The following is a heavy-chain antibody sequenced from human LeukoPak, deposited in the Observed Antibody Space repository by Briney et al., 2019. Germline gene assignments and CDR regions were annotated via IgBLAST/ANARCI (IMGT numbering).Heavy chain of an antibody. CDR2: ISAYNGNT. J-gene: IGHJ5*02. CDR3: ARGGGSGYCSSTSCKSPWFDP. V-gene: IGHV1-18*01. CDR1: GYTFTSYG. Sequence: ASVKVSCKASGYTFTSYGISWVRQAPGQGLEWMGWISAYNGNTNYAQKLQGRVTMTTDTSTSTAYMELRSLRSDDTAVYYCARGGGSGYCSSTSCKSPWFDPWGQGTLVTVSS. D-gene: IGHD2-2*01.